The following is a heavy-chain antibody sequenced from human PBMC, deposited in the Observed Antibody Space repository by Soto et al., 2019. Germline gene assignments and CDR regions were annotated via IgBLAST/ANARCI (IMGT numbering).Heavy chain of an antibody. CDR1: GFTVSSNY. V-gene: IGHV3-66*01. CDR3: ARVSSGWYTDY. D-gene: IGHD6-13*01. CDR2: IYSGGST. J-gene: IGHJ4*02. Sequence: EVQLVESGGGLVQPGGSLRLSCAASGFTVSSNYMSWVRQAPGKGLEWVSVIYSGGSTYYADSVKCRYTISRDNSKNTLYVQMNSLGAEDTAVYYCARVSSGWYTDYRGQGTLVTVSS.